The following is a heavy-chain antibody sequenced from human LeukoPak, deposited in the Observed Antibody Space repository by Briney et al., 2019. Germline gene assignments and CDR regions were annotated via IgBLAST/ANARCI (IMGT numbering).Heavy chain of an antibody. CDR3: ASLGYSYGKGVFDY. CDR1: GFTFSSYW. CDR2: IKQDGNEK. Sequence: GGSLRLSCAASGFTFSSYWMSWVRQAPGKGLEWVANIKQDGNEKYYVDSVKGRFTISRDNAKNSLYLQMNSLRAEDTAVYYCASLGYSYGKGVFDYWGQGTLVTVSS. D-gene: IGHD5-18*01. J-gene: IGHJ4*02. V-gene: IGHV3-7*01.